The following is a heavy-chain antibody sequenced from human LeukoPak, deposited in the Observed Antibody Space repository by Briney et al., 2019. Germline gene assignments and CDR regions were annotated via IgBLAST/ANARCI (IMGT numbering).Heavy chain of an antibody. J-gene: IGHJ4*02. Sequence: GGSLRLSCAASGFTVSSNYMSWVRQAPGKGLEWVSVIYSGGSTYYADSVKGRFTISRGNSKNTLYLQMNSLRAEDTAVYYCASGYDSSGYYYYWGQGTLVTVSS. CDR2: IYSGGST. V-gene: IGHV3-53*01. CDR1: GFTVSSNY. CDR3: ASGYDSSGYYYY. D-gene: IGHD3-22*01.